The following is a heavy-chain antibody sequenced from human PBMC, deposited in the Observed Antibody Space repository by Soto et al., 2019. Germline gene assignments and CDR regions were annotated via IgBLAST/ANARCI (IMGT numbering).Heavy chain of an antibody. V-gene: IGHV1-8*01. CDR1: GYTFTRYD. CDR3: ERLTVNNGWNGFGADKYKFDS. CDR2: MNPNTGNS. Sequence: ASVKVSCKASGYTFTRYDIYWVRQATGQGLEWMGWMNPNTGNSAYAQKFQGRVTVTSDTDLNTVQMELISLRAEETAANYSERLTVNNGWNGFGADKYKFDSGGQGILVTVSS. J-gene: IGHJ4*02. D-gene: IGHD1-1*01.